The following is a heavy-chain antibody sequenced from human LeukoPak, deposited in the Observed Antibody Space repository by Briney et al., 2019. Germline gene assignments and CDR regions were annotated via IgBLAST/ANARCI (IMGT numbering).Heavy chain of an antibody. CDR1: GFTFSDYY. CDR2: ISSGGSTI. Sequence: PGGSLRLSCAASGFTFSDYYMSWIRQAPGKGLEWISYISSGGSTIYYADSVRGQFTISRDNAKKSLYLQMNSLRAEDTAAYYCARVQKGIAAAGTGGGWFEPWGQGTLVTVS. V-gene: IGHV3-11*01. D-gene: IGHD6-13*01. CDR3: ARVQKGIAAAGTGGGWFEP. J-gene: IGHJ5*02.